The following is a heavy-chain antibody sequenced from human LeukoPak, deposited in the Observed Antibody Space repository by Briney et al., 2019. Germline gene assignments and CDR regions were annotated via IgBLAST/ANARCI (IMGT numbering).Heavy chain of an antibody. CDR3: ARGGRLELPTY. Sequence: SETLSLTCAVYGRSFSGYYWSWVRQPPGKGLEWIGEINHSGSTNYNPSLKSRVTISVDTSKNQFSLKLSSVTAADTAVYYCARGGRLELPTYWGQGTLVTVSS. V-gene: IGHV4-34*01. D-gene: IGHD1-7*01. J-gene: IGHJ4*02. CDR2: INHSGST. CDR1: GRSFSGYY.